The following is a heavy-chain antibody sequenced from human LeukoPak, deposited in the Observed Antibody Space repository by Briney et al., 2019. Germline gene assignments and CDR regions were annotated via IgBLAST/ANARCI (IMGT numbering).Heavy chain of an antibody. D-gene: IGHD3-22*01. CDR3: ARGGLYDSSGNDAFDI. CDR2: MNPNSGNT. CDR1: GYTFTSYD. Sequence: GASVKVSCKASGYTFTSYDINWVRQATGQGLEWMGWMNPNSGNTGYAQKFQDRVTMTRNTSISTAYMELSSLRSEDTAVYYCARGGLYDSSGNDAFDIWGQGTMVTVSS. V-gene: IGHV1-8*01. J-gene: IGHJ3*02.